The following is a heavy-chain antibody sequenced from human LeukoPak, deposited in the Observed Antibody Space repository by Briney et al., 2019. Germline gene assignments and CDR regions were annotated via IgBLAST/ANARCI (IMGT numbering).Heavy chain of an antibody. D-gene: IGHD2-21*02. V-gene: IGHV4-59*08. CDR2: VFYSGGT. CDR1: GGSISSYY. Sequence: SETLSLTCTVSGGSISSYYWSWIRQPPGKGLEWIGYVFYSGGTLYNPSLESRVTISVDTPKTHFSLELTSVTAADTAVYYCARHMSVTYDAFDLWGRGTMVTVSS. J-gene: IGHJ3*01. CDR3: ARHMSVTYDAFDL.